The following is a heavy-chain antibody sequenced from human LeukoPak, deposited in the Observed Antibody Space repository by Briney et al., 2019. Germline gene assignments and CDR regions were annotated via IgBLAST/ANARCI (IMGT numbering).Heavy chain of an antibody. J-gene: IGHJ5*02. V-gene: IGHV3-30*18. CDR1: GFTFSSCG. Sequence: PGGSLRLSCAASGFTFSSCGMHWVRQAPGKGLEWVAVISYDGSNKYYADSVKGRFTISRDNSKNTLYLQMNSLRAEDTAVYYCAKAEGYCSGGSCYQVNWFDPWGQGTLVTVSS. CDR3: AKAEGYCSGGSCYQVNWFDP. CDR2: ISYDGSNK. D-gene: IGHD2-15*01.